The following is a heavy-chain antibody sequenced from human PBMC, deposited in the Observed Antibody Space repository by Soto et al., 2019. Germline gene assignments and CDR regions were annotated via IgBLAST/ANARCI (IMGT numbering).Heavy chain of an antibody. J-gene: IGHJ6*02. Sequence: PSETLSLTCTVSGGSISSGDYYWSWIRQPQGKGLEWNGYIYYSGSTYYNPSLNSRVTISVDTSKNQFSLKLISVTAADTAVYYCARDGYDFWSGYPMGGAYYYYGMDVWGQGTTVTVSS. V-gene: IGHV4-30-4*01. CDR1: GGSISSGDYY. D-gene: IGHD3-3*01. CDR3: ARDGYDFWSGYPMGGAYYYYGMDV. CDR2: IYYSGST.